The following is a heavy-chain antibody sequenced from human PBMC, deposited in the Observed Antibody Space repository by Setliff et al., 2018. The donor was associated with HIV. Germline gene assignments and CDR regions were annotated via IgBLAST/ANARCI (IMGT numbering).Heavy chain of an antibody. CDR2: IIPIFGTP. Sequence: SVKVSFKASGGTFSNYAINWVRQAPGQGLEWMGRIIPIFGTPNYAQKFQGRVTITADKSTNTAYMQLSSLRSEDTAVYYCARDERITGTTGPFDIWGQGTMVTVSS. V-gene: IGHV1-69*06. CDR3: ARDERITGTTGPFDI. D-gene: IGHD1-7*01. J-gene: IGHJ3*02. CDR1: GGTFSNYA.